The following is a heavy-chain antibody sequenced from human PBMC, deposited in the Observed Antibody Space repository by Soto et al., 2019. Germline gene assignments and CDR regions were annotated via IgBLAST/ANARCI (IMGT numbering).Heavy chain of an antibody. J-gene: IGHJ5*02. V-gene: IGHV4-30-4*01. CDR1: GGSISSGDYY. CDR2: IYYSGST. Sequence: PSETLSLTCTVSGGSISSGDYYWSWIRQPPGKGLEWIGYIYYSGSTYYNPSLKSRVTISVDTPKNQFSLKLSSVTAADTAVYYCARGSIEAPRQTNWFDPWGQGTLVT. CDR3: ARGSIEAPRQTNWFDP. D-gene: IGHD6-6*01.